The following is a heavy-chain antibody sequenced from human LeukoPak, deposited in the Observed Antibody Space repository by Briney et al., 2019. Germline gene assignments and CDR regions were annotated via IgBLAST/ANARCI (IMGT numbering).Heavy chain of an antibody. J-gene: IGHJ1*01. CDR2: IYYSGST. CDR1: GGSISSYY. CDR3: ASEWLEYFQH. D-gene: IGHD5-12*01. V-gene: IGHV4-59*08. Sequence: SETLSLTCTVSGGSISSYYWSWVRQPPGKGLEWIGYIYYSGSTNYNPSLKSRVTISVDTSKNQFSLKLSSVTAADTAVYYCASEWLEYFQHWGQGTLVTVSS.